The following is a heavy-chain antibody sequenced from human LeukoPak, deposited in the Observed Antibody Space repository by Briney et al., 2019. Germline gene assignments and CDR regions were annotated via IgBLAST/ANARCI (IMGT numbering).Heavy chain of an antibody. D-gene: IGHD5-12*01. CDR2: IGTAGDT. J-gene: IGHJ5*02. Sequence: GGSLRLSCAASGLTLSSYDMHWVRQATGKGLECVSAIGTAGDTYYPGPVKGRLTISRENAKNSLYLQMNSLRAVDTAVYYCARGGVDIVPTLTPLESWFDPWGQGTLITVYS. CDR1: GLTLSSYD. V-gene: IGHV3-13*01. CDR3: ARGGVDIVPTLTPLESWFDP.